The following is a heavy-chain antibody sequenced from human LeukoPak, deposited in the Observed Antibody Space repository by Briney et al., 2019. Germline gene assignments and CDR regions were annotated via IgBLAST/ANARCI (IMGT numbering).Heavy chain of an antibody. D-gene: IGHD1-26*01. Sequence: ASVKVSCTASGYTFTSYGISWVRQAPGQGLEWMGWISAYNGNTNYAQKLQGRVTMTTDTSTSTAYMELRSLRSDDTAVYYCARDQWELSNFDYWGQGTLVTVSS. CDR1: GYTFTSYG. CDR2: ISAYNGNT. J-gene: IGHJ4*02. CDR3: ARDQWELSNFDY. V-gene: IGHV1-18*01.